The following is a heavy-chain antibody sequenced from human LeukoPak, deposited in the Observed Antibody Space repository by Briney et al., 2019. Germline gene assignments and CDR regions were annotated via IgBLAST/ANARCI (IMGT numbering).Heavy chain of an antibody. V-gene: IGHV3-11*04. J-gene: IGHJ4*02. Sequence: AGGSLRLSCAASGFTFSDYYMSWIRQAPGKGLEWVSYISSSGSTIYYEDSVKGRFTISRDNAKNSLYLQMNSLRAEDTAVYYCARQYYDFWSGYYTFDYWGQGTLVTVSS. CDR1: GFTFSDYY. D-gene: IGHD3-3*01. CDR3: ARQYYDFWSGYYTFDY. CDR2: ISSSGSTI.